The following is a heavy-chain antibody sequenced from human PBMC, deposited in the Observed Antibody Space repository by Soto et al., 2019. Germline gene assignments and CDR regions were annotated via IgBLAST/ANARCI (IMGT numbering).Heavy chain of an antibody. D-gene: IGHD3-16*01. J-gene: IGHJ6*02. CDR3: ARDGADDYYYYYGMDV. V-gene: IGHV3-48*01. Sequence: PGGSLRLSCAASGFTFSIYSMNWVRQAPGKGLEWVSYISSSSSTIYYADSVKGRFTISRDNAKNSLYLQMNSLRAEDTAVYYCARDGADDYYYYYGMDVWGQGTTVTVSS. CDR2: ISSSSSTI. CDR1: GFTFSIYS.